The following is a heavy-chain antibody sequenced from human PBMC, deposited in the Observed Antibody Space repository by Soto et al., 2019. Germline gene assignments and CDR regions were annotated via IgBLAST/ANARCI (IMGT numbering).Heavy chain of an antibody. J-gene: IGHJ2*01. D-gene: IGHD4-17*01. CDR2: ISNSGST. CDR3: ARLQHDYDWYFDL. CDR1: GDSISTYY. V-gene: IGHV4-59*08. Sequence: QVQLQESGPGLVKPSETLSLTCTVSGDSISTYYWSWIRQPPGKGLEWIGYISNSGSTNFNPSLKSRVTISVDTSKNQFSLKLRSVTAADTAVYFCARLQHDYDWYFDLWGRGTLVTVSS.